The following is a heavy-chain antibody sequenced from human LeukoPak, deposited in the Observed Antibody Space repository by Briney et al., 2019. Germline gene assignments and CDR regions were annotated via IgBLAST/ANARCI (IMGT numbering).Heavy chain of an antibody. D-gene: IGHD6-6*01. CDR3: AGAARPRGYYFDY. CDR1: GFTFSSYS. V-gene: IGHV3-48*04. CDR2: ISSSSSTI. J-gene: IGHJ4*02. Sequence: PGGSLRLSCAASGFTFSSYSMNWVRQAPGKGLEWVSYISSSSSTIYYADSVKGRFTISRDNAKNSLYLQMNSLRAEDTAVYYCAGAARPRGYYFDYWGQGTLVTVSS.